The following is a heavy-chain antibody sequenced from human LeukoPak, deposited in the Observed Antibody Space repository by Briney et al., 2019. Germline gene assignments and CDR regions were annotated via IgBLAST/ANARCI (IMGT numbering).Heavy chain of an antibody. CDR1: GFTVSSNY. J-gene: IGHJ4*02. CDR3: AIDVPKVVVAATRPY. Sequence: PGGPLRLSCAASGFTVSSNYMSWVRQSPGEGLEWVSVIYSGGSTYYAGSVKGRFTISRDNSKNTLYLQMNSLRAEDTAVYYCAIDVPKVVVAATRPYWGQGTLVTVSS. CDR2: IYSGGST. V-gene: IGHV3-53*01. D-gene: IGHD2-15*01.